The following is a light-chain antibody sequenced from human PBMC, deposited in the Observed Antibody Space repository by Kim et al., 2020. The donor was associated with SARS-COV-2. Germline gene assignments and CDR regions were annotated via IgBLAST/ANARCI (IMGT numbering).Light chain of an antibody. J-gene: IGLJ2*01. CDR2: GKN. CDR1: SRRSSY. V-gene: IGLV3-19*01. CDR3: NSRGSNDNVL. Sequence: ALGQTGRTTGQGNSRRSSYATWYQQKPGQAPIVVIYGKNNRPSGIPERFSGSSSGDTASLTITGTQAGDEADYYCNSRGSNDNVLFGGGTQLTVL.